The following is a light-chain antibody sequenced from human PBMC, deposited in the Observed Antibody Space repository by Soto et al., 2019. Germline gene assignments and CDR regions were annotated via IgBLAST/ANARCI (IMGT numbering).Light chain of an antibody. J-gene: IGKJ5*01. V-gene: IGKV3-15*01. CDR3: QQYNSWPPIT. Sequence: EIVMTQSPDTLYVSPGEGATLSCRASQSVRTKLAWYQQKAGQAPRLLIYGASTRATGIPDRFSGSGSGTEFTLTISSLPSEHFAVYYCQQYNSWPPITFGQGTRLEIK. CDR1: QSVRTK. CDR2: GAS.